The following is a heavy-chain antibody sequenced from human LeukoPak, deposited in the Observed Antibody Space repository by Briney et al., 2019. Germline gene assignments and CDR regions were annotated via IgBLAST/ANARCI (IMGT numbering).Heavy chain of an antibody. CDR1: GGSFSGYY. Sequence: PSETLSLTCAVYGGSFSGYYWSWIRQPPGKGLEWIGEINHSGSINYNPSLKSRVTISVDTSKNQFSLKLSSVTAADTAVYYCARRRIFGVAIATGAFDIWGQGTMVTVSS. CDR3: ARRRIFGVAIATGAFDI. CDR2: INHSGSI. V-gene: IGHV4-34*01. D-gene: IGHD3-3*01. J-gene: IGHJ3*02.